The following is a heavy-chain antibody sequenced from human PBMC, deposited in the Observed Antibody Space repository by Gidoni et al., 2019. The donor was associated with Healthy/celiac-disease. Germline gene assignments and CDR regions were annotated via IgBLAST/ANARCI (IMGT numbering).Heavy chain of an antibody. D-gene: IGHD2-15*01. J-gene: IGHJ5*02. CDR2: IWYDGSNK. CDR1: GFTFSSYG. V-gene: IGHV3-33*01. CDR3: ARGRYCSGGSCPKAPKDWFDP. Sequence: QVQLVESGGGVVQPGRSLRLSCAASGFTFSSYGMHGVRQAPGKGRECVAVIWYDGSNKYYADSVKGRFTISRDNSKNTLYLQMNSLRAEDTAVYYCARGRYCSGGSCPKAPKDWFDPWGQGTLVTVSS.